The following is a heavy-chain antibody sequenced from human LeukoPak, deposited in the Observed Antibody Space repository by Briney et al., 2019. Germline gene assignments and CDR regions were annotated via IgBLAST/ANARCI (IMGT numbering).Heavy chain of an antibody. J-gene: IGHJ4*02. CDR3: ARESYYFDSSGYQRSLPGDY. D-gene: IGHD3-22*01. CDR2: ISYGGSNK. Sequence: GGSLRLSCAASGFTFSDYGMHWVRQAPGKGLEWVAVISYGGSNKYYADSVKGRFTISRDNSKNTLYLQMNSLRAEDTAVYYCARESYYFDSSGYQRSLPGDYWGQGTLVTVSS. CDR1: GFTFSDYG. V-gene: IGHV3-30*03.